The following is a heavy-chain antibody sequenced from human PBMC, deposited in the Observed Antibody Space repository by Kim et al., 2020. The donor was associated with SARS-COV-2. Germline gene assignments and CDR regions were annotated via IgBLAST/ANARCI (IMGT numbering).Heavy chain of an antibody. Sequence: SRWYSEYAPTVKGRITISPDTNKNQFSLNLNYVTPEDTAIYYCVSYHFDYWGQGTLVTVSS. V-gene: IGHV6-1*01. CDR3: VSYHFDY. J-gene: IGHJ4*02. CDR2: SRWYS.